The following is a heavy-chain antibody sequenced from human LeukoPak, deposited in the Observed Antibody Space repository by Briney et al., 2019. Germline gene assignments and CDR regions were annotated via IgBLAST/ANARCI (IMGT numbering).Heavy chain of an antibody. CDR3: ARDPGDCSSTSCYWDAFDI. CDR1: GFTFSRYS. Sequence: GGSLRLSCAASGFTFSRYSMNWVRQAPGKGLEWVSYISSSSSTIYYADSVKGRFTISRDNAKNSPYLQMNSLRAEDTAVYYCARDPGDCSSTSCYWDAFDIWGQGTMVTVSS. J-gene: IGHJ3*02. D-gene: IGHD2-2*01. CDR2: ISSSSSTI. V-gene: IGHV3-48*01.